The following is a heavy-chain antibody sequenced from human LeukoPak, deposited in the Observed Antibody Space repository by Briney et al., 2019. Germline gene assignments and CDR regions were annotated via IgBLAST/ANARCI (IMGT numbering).Heavy chain of an antibody. CDR1: GGSFSGYY. CDR3: ARGGGVTATIYYYYYYGMDV. Sequence: PSETLSLTCAVYGGSFSGYYWSWIRQPPGKGLEWIGEINHSGSTNYNPSLKSRVTISVDTSKNQFSLKLSSVTAADTAVYYCARGGGVTATIYYYYYYGMDVWGQGTTVTVYS. CDR2: INHSGST. V-gene: IGHV4-34*01. J-gene: IGHJ6*02. D-gene: IGHD2-21*02.